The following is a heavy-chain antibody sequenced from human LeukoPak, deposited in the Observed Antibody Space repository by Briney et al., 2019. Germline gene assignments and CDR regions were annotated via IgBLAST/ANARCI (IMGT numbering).Heavy chain of an antibody. D-gene: IGHD6-13*01. J-gene: IGHJ1*01. CDR1: GFTFSSYS. CDR2: ISSSSSYI. Sequence: PGGSLRLSCAASGFTFSSYSMNWVRQAPGKGLEWVSSISSSSSYIYYADSVKGRFTISRDNSKNTLYLQMNSLRAEDTAVYYCAKDGEQQLVSAEYFQHWGQGTLVTVSS. V-gene: IGHV3-21*04. CDR3: AKDGEQQLVSAEYFQH.